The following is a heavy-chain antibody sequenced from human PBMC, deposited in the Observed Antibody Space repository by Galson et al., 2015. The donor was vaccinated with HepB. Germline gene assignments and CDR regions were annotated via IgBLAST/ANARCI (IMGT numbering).Heavy chain of an antibody. CDR3: ARDRGSGSGYDAQSPYYYYYGMDV. CDR1: GYTFTSSY. Sequence: SVKVSCKASGYTFTSSYIHWVRQAPGQGLESMGWINPNSRGANYVQKFQGRVTMTRDTSISTAYMELSGLRSDDTAVYYCARDRGSGSGYDAQSPYYYYYGMDVWGQGTTVTVSS. V-gene: IGHV1-2*02. D-gene: IGHD5-12*01. CDR2: INPNSRGA. J-gene: IGHJ6*02.